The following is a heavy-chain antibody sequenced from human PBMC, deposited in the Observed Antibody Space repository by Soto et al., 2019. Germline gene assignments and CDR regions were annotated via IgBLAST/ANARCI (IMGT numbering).Heavy chain of an antibody. CDR1: GYTFTSYG. D-gene: IGHD3-22*01. CDR2: ISAYNGNT. CDR3: ARAAYYYDSSGYYFNY. V-gene: IGHV1-18*04. J-gene: IGHJ4*02. Sequence: ASVKVSCKASGYTFTSYGISWVRQAPGQGLEWMGWISAYNGNTNYAQKLQGRVTMTTDTSTRTAYMELRSLRSDDTAVYYCARAAYYYDSSGYYFNYWGQGTLVTAPQ.